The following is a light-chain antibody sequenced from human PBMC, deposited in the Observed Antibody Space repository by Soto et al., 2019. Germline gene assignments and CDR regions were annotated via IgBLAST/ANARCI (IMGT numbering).Light chain of an antibody. V-gene: IGKV2-24*01. CDR1: QSFVHDDGNTY. CDR3: MQGTQFPFT. J-gene: IGKJ3*01. CDR2: EIS. Sequence: DIVMTQTPLSSPVTLGQPASISCKSSQSFVHDDGNTYLSWLQQRPGQPPRLLIYEISKRFSGVPDRFSGSGAGTDFTLKITRVEPEDVGVYYCMQGTQFPFTFGPGTKVDIK.